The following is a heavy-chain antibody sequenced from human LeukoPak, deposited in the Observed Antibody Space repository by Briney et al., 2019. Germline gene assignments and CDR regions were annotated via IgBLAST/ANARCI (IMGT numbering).Heavy chain of an antibody. D-gene: IGHD1-26*01. J-gene: IGHJ6*03. V-gene: IGHV3-23*01. Sequence: GGSLRLSCAASGFTFSSYAMSWVRQAPGKGLEWVSAIRGSGDRTHYADSVKGRFTISRDNSKNTLYLQMNSLRAEDTAVYYCAKDSKIVGATFRSYHYMDVWGKGTAVTVSS. CDR2: IRGSGDRT. CDR3: AKDSKIVGATFRSYHYMDV. CDR1: GFTFSSYA.